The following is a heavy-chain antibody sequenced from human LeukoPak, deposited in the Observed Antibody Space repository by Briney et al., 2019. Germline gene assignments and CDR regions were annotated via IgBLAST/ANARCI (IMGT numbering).Heavy chain of an antibody. CDR1: RFTLSSYG. V-gene: IGHV3-48*02. Sequence: GGSLRLSCTASRFTLSSYGMTWVRQAPGKGLEWVSYISSRSTSIFYADSVKGRFTISRDNAKNSLYLQMNSLRDEDTAVYYCARGGNIAAASVGYYYGMDVWGQGTTVTVSS. CDR3: ARGGNIAAASVGYYYGMDV. CDR2: ISSRSTSI. D-gene: IGHD6-13*01. J-gene: IGHJ6*02.